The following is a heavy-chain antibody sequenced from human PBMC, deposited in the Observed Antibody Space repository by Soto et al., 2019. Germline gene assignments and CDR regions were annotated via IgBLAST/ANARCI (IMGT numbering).Heavy chain of an antibody. CDR3: ARDISPLLWLGELSVDY. Sequence: GGSLRLSCAASGFTFSSYAMHWVRQAPGKGLEWVAVISYDGSTKYYADSVKGRFTISRDNSKNTLYLQMNSLRAEDTAVYYCARDISPLLWLGELSVDYWGQGTLVTVSS. CDR2: ISYDGSTK. D-gene: IGHD3-10*01. V-gene: IGHV3-30-3*01. J-gene: IGHJ4*02. CDR1: GFTFSSYA.